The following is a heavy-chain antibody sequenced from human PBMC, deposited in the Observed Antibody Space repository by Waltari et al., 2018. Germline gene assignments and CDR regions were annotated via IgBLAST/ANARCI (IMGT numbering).Heavy chain of an antibody. CDR1: GYTFTGYY. CDR3: ARDSRKGFDY. J-gene: IGHJ4*02. Sequence: QVQLVQSGAEVKKPGASVKVSCKASGYTFTGYYMHWVRQAPGQGLEWMVRTNPNSVGTNYAQKFPGRVTMTSDTSISTAYMELSRLRSDDTAVYYCARDSRKGFDYWGQGTLVTVSS. V-gene: IGHV1-2*06. CDR2: TNPNSVGT.